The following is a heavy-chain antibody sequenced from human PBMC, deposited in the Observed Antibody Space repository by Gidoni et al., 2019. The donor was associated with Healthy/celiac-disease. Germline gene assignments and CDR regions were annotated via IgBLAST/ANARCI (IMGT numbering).Heavy chain of an antibody. CDR1: GFSLNTSGVG. Sequence: QITLKESGPTLVKPTQTLTLTCTFSGFSLNTSGVGVVWIRQPPGKALEWLAVIYWDDDKRYSPSLKSRLTITKDTSKNQVVLTITNMDPVDTATYYCAHKAVNCGDDCYSRYNWFDPWGQGTLVTVSS. CDR3: AHKAVNCGDDCYSRYNWFDP. CDR2: IYWDDDK. V-gene: IGHV2-5*02. D-gene: IGHD2-21*02. J-gene: IGHJ5*02.